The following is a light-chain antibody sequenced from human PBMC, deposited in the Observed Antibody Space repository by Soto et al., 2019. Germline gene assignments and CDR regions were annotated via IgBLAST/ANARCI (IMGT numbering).Light chain of an antibody. CDR2: DAS. V-gene: IGKV3D-15*01. Sequence: EIVLTQSPATLSLSPGERATLSCRASQSIGLAIAWYQHKPGQAPRLLIFDASQRATGIPARFRGSGSGTEFTLTISSVQSEDFAVYYCQQYNNWLQTFGQGTKVDIK. J-gene: IGKJ1*01. CDR3: QQYNNWLQT. CDR1: QSIGLA.